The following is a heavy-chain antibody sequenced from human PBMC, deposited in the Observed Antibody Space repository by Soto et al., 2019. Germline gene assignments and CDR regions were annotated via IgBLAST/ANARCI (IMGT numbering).Heavy chain of an antibody. CDR1: GYTFTGYY. J-gene: IGHJ3*02. D-gene: IGHD6-13*01. CDR3: ARDYIAAAGTDAFDI. V-gene: IGHV1-2*04. Sequence: ASVKVPFKASGYTFTGYYMHWVRQAPGQGLEWMGWINPNSGGTNYAQKFQGWVTMTRDTSISTAYMELSRLRSDDTAVYYCARDYIAAAGTDAFDIWGQGTMVTVSS. CDR2: INPNSGGT.